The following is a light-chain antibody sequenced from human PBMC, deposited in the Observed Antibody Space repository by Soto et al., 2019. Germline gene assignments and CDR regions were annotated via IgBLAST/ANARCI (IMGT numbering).Light chain of an antibody. CDR1: SSDVGGYND. Sequence: QSALTQPPSASGSPGQSVTISCTGTSSDVGGYNDVSWYQQHPGKAPKLMIYDVNRRTSGAPDRFSGSKSGDTASLTVSGLRPEDEANYYCQSYDSSLSGSLVFGGGTKLTVL. CDR3: QSYDSSLSGSLV. J-gene: IGLJ2*01. CDR2: DVN. V-gene: IGLV2-8*01.